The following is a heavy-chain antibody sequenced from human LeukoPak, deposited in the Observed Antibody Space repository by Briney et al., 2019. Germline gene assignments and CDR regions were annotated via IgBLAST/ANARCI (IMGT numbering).Heavy chain of an antibody. Sequence: GGSLRLSCAASGFTFSSYSMNWVRQAPGKGLEWVSSISSSSSYIYYADSVKGRFTISRDNAKNSLYLQMNSLRAEDTAVYYCAREEAIGSSWYHTYYFGYWGQGTLVTVSS. CDR3: AREEAIGSSWYHTYYFGY. CDR1: GFTFSSYS. J-gene: IGHJ4*02. CDR2: ISSSSSYI. V-gene: IGHV3-21*01. D-gene: IGHD6-13*01.